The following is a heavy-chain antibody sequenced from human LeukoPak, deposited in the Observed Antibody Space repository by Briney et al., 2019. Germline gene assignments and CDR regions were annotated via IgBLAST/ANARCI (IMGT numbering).Heavy chain of an antibody. CDR3: TTEDIVATIRY. CDR1: GXTFSSYA. V-gene: IGHV3-15*01. Sequence: GSLRLSCSASGXTFSSYAMSWVRQAPGKGLEWVGRIKTKNEGVTTDYAAPVKGRFTISRDDSKNTLYLQMNSLKTEDTAVYCCTTEDIVATIRYWGQGTLVTVSS. CDR2: IKTKNEGVTT. J-gene: IGHJ4*02. D-gene: IGHD5-12*01.